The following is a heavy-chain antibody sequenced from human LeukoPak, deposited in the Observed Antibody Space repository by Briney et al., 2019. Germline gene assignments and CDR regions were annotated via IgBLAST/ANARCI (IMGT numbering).Heavy chain of an antibody. V-gene: IGHV4-39*07. CDR3: ARETLLITIFGVAPQPNWFDP. J-gene: IGHJ5*02. CDR1: GGSISSSSYY. D-gene: IGHD3-3*01. CDR2: IYYSGST. Sequence: PSETLSLTCTVSGGSISSSSYYWGWIRQPPGKGLEWVGSIYYSGSTYYNPSLKSRVTISVDTSKNQFSLKLSSVTAADTAVYYCARETLLITIFGVAPQPNWFDPWGQGTLVTVSS.